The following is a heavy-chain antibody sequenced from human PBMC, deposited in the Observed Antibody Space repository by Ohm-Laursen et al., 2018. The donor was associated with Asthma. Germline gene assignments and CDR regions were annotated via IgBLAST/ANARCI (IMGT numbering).Heavy chain of an antibody. CDR1: GFTFSSYS. Sequence: SLRLSCAASGFTFSSYSMDWVRQAPGKGLEWVSYISSSSSTIYYADSVKGRFTIFRDNAKNSLYLQMNSLRAEDTALYYCARIGPERELPGREYSLHHWGEGTLVTVSS. J-gene: IGHJ1*01. CDR2: ISSSSSTI. CDR3: ARIGPERELPGREYSLHH. V-gene: IGHV3-48*01. D-gene: IGHD1-26*01.